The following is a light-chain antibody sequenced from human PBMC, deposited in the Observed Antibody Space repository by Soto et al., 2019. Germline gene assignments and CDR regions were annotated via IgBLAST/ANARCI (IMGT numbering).Light chain of an antibody. CDR1: SSDVGSYNL. CDR3: CSYAGSSTPRV. V-gene: IGLV2-23*01. CDR2: EGS. J-gene: IGLJ3*02. Sequence: QSALTQPASASGSPGQSITISCTGTSSDVGSYNLVSWYQQHPGKAPKLMIYEGSKRPSGVSNRFSGSKSGNTASLTISGLQAEDEADYYCCSYAGSSTPRVFGGGTKLTVL.